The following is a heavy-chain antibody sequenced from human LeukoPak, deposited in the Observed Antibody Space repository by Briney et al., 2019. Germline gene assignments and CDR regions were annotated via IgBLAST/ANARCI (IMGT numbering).Heavy chain of an antibody. D-gene: IGHD2-15*01. J-gene: IGHJ5*02. CDR1: GASISSYY. CDR2: IYYTGNA. Sequence: SETLSLTCTVSGASISSYYWSWSRQPPGKGLEWIAYIYYTGNANYNPSLKSRVTISVDTSKNQISLILSSVTAADTAVYYCARRTYCSGGRCYGENWFDPWGQGTLVTVSS. V-gene: IGHV4-59*08. CDR3: ARRTYCSGGRCYGENWFDP.